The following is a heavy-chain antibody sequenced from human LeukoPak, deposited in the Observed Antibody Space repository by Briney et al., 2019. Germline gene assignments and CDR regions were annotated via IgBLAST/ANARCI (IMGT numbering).Heavy chain of an antibody. CDR3: ARDILLSYYFDY. CDR1: GFTFSSYA. V-gene: IGHV3-30-3*01. CDR2: ISYYGSNK. Sequence: GRSLRLSCAASGFTFSSYAMHWVRQAPGKGLEWVAVISYYGSNKYYADSVKGRFTISRDDSKNTLYLQMNSLRAEDTAVYYCARDILLSYYFDYWGQGTLVTVSS. D-gene: IGHD2/OR15-2a*01. J-gene: IGHJ4*02.